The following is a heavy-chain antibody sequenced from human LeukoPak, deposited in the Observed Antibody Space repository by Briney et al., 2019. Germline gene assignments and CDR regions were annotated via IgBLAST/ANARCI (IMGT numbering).Heavy chain of an antibody. CDR3: ARDLVRGDSGYFNY. CDR2: IIPIFGTA. CDR1: GGTFSSYA. V-gene: IGHV1-69*05. D-gene: IGHD3-10*01. J-gene: IGHJ4*02. Sequence: SVKVSCKASGGTFSSYAISWVRQAPGQGLEWMGGIIPIFGTANYAQKFQGRVTITTDESTSTAYMELSSLRSEDTAVYYCARDLVRGDSGYFNYWGQGTLVTVSS.